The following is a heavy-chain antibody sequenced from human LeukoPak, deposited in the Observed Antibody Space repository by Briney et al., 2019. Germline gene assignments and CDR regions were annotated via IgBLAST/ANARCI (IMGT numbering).Heavy chain of an antibody. J-gene: IGHJ4*02. Sequence: ASVKVSCKASGYTFTSYDINWVRQATGQGLEWMGWISAYNGNTNYAQKLQGRVTMTTDTSTSTAYMELRSLRSDDTAVYYCAREYGSGSYYILDYWGQGTLVTVSS. D-gene: IGHD3-10*01. CDR1: GYTFTSYD. CDR3: AREYGSGSYYILDY. CDR2: ISAYNGNT. V-gene: IGHV1-18*01.